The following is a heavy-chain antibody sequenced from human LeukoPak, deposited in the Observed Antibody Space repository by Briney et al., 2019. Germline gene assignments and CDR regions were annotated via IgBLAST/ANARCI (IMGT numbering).Heavy chain of an antibody. Sequence: GGSLRLSCAASGFTFSDYYMSWIRQAPEKGLEWVSYISSSGSSKYYADSVKGRFTISRDNAKNSLYLQMNSLRAEDTALYYCARRRKNYGGSLIDYWGQGTLVTVSS. CDR2: ISSSGSSK. V-gene: IGHV3-11*01. CDR1: GFTFSDYY. CDR3: ARRRKNYGGSLIDY. D-gene: IGHD4-23*01. J-gene: IGHJ4*02.